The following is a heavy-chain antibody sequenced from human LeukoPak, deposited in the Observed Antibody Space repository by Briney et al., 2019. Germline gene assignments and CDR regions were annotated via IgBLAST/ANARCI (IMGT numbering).Heavy chain of an antibody. CDR1: GFTFSNYT. D-gene: IGHD2-21*02. CDR3: AKANCGGDCYSSLY. V-gene: IGHV3-21*04. J-gene: IGHJ4*02. CDR2: IGSSSSYV. Sequence: GGSLRLSCAASGFTFSNYTMNWVRQAPGKGLEWVSSIGSSSSYVYFADSVKGRFTISRDNAKNSLFLQMNSLRAEDTAVYYCAKANCGGDCYSSLYWGQGTLVTVSS.